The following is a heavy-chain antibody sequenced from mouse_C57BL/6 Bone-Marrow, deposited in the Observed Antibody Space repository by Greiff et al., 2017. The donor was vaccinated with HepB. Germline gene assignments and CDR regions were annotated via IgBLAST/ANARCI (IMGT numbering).Heavy chain of an antibody. CDR2: SRNKANDYTT. CDR3: ARDAGNYVAMDY. V-gene: IGHV7-1*01. D-gene: IGHD1-1*01. J-gene: IGHJ4*01. Sequence: EVQVVESGGGLVQSGRSLRLSCATSGFTFSDFYMEWVRQAPGKGLEWIAASRNKANDYTTEYSASVKGRFIVSRDTSKSILYLQMNALRAEDTAMYYCARDAGNYVAMDYWGQGTSVTVSS. CDR1: GFTFSDFY.